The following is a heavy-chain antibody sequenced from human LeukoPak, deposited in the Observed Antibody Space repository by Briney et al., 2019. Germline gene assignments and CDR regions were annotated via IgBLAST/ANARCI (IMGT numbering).Heavy chain of an antibody. CDR1: GFTFSSYA. CDR3: ARGYYYDSSGYLFDY. V-gene: IGHV3-30*04. D-gene: IGHD3-22*01. J-gene: IGHJ4*02. Sequence: GGSLRLSCAASGFTFSSYALHWVRQAPGEGLEWVALISYDGSGKYYADSVKGRFTISRDNSKNTLYLQMNSLRPEDTAVYYCARGYYYDSSGYLFDYWGQGTLVTVSS. CDR2: ISYDGSGK.